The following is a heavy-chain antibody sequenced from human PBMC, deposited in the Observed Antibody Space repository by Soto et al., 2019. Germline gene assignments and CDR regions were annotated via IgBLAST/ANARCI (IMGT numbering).Heavy chain of an antibody. CDR1: GGSISSGGYY. J-gene: IGHJ4*02. Sequence: QVQLQESGPGLVKPSQTLSLTCTVSGGSISSGGYYWSWIRQHPGKGLEWIGNIYYSGSTYYNPSLKSRVTISVDTSKNQFSLKLSSVTAADTAVYYCARNHAVTMVRGVIPSPYYFDYWGQGTLVTVSS. CDR3: ARNHAVTMVRGVIPSPYYFDY. D-gene: IGHD3-10*01. V-gene: IGHV4-31*03. CDR2: IYYSGST.